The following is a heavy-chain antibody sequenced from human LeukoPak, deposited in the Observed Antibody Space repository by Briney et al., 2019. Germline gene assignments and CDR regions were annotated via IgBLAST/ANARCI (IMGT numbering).Heavy chain of an antibody. Sequence: GGSLRLSCAACGFTFSSYDMHWVRQATGKGLEWVSAIGTAGDTYYPDSVKGRFTISRDNSKNTLYLQMNSLRAEDTAVYYCARGTNWDYYYYYMDVWGKGTTVTISS. CDR1: GFTFSSYD. J-gene: IGHJ6*03. CDR2: IGTAGDT. V-gene: IGHV3-13*01. CDR3: ARGTNWDYYYYYMDV. D-gene: IGHD7-27*01.